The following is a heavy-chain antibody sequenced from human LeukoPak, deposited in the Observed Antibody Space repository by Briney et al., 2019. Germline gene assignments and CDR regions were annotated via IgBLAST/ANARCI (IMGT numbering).Heavy chain of an antibody. Sequence: GGSLRLSCAASGFTFSDYYMSWVRQAPGKGLEWVSVIYSGGSTYYADSVKGRFTISRDNSKNTLYLQMNSLRAEDTAVYYCAKSLDYYDSSGYLKGDYWGQGTLVTVSS. CDR3: AKSLDYYDSSGYLKGDY. V-gene: IGHV3-53*01. J-gene: IGHJ4*02. CDR1: GFTFSDYY. D-gene: IGHD3-22*01. CDR2: IYSGGST.